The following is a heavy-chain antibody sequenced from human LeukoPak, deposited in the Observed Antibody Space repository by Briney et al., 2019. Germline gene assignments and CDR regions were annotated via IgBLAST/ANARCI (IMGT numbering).Heavy chain of an antibody. D-gene: IGHD1-14*01. CDR1: GFTFSSYL. V-gene: IGHV3-74*01. Sequence: GGSLRLSCAASGFTFSSYLMHWVRQVPGKGLVWVSRINSDGSSTSYADSVKGRFTISRDNAKNTLYVQMDSLRAEDTGVYYCARSNQADDYWGQGTLVTVSS. CDR3: ARSNQADDY. J-gene: IGHJ4*02. CDR2: INSDGSST.